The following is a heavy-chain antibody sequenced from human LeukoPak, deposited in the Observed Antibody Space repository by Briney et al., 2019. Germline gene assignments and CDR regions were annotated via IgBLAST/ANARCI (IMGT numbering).Heavy chain of an antibody. CDR3: ARGVLMVYASDWFDP. D-gene: IGHD2-8*01. V-gene: IGHV4-39*01. CDR2: IYYSGST. J-gene: IGHJ5*02. Sequence: SETLSLTCTVSGGSISSSSYYWGWIRQPPGKGLERIGSIYYSGSTYYNPSLKSRVTISVDTSKNQFSLKLSSVTAADTAVYYRARGVLMVYASDWFDPWGPGTLVTVSS. CDR1: GGSISSSSYY.